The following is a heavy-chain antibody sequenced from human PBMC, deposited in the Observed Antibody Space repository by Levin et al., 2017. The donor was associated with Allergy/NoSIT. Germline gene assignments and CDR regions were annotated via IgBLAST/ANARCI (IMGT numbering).Heavy chain of an antibody. V-gene: IGHV3-9*01. CDR2: ISWNSGSI. J-gene: IGHJ4*02. CDR1: GFTFDDYA. CDR3: AKGSTTLLYYFDY. D-gene: IGHD2-15*01. Sequence: SLKISCAASGFTFDDYAMHWVRQAPGKGLEWVSGISWNSGSIGYADSVKGRFTISRDNAKNSLYLQMNSLRAEDTALYYCAKGSTTLLYYFDYWGQGTLVTVSS.